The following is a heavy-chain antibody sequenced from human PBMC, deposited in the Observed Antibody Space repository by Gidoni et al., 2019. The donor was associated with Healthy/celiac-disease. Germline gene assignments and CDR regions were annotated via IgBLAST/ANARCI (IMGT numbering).Heavy chain of an antibody. Sequence: QVPLQQWGAGPLQPSETLSLTCAVYCGSFSGYYWSWIRQPPGKGLEWIGEIKHSGSPNYNPSLKSRVTISVDTSKNQFSLKLSSVTAADTAVYYCARGRDHSGARLCDFDYWGQGTLVTVSS. CDR3: ARGRDHSGARLCDFDY. J-gene: IGHJ4*02. CDR2: IKHSGSP. CDR1: CGSFSGYY. D-gene: IGHD6-6*01. V-gene: IGHV4-34*01.